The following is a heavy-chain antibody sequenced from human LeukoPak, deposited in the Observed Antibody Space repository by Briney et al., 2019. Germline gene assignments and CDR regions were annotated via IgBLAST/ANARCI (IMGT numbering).Heavy chain of an antibody. CDR3: ASAPLGSTRP. CDR2: ISSSGSAI. Sequence: GGSLRLSCAASGFTFSNYNMNWVRQAPGKGLEWVSSISSSGSAINYADSLKGRFTISRDNAKNSLYLQMNSLRAEDTAVYYCASAPLGSTRPWGQGTLVTVSS. CDR1: GFTFSNYN. D-gene: IGHD1-26*01. V-gene: IGHV3-21*01. J-gene: IGHJ5*02.